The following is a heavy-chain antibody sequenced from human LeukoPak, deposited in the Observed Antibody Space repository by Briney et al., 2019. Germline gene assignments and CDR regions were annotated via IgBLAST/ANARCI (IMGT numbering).Heavy chain of an antibody. CDR3: ARRSGVWYFDY. CDR2: VHYTGNT. CDR1: GGSITTHANY. D-gene: IGHD3-3*01. V-gene: IGHV4-39*01. J-gene: IGHJ4*02. Sequence: PSETLSLTCTVSGGSITTHANYWAWIRQPPGRGLEWIGGVHYTGNTYSHTSLKRRVTMSVDTSKNQFSLNLSSVTAADTAVYYCARRSGVWYFDYWGRGILVTVSP.